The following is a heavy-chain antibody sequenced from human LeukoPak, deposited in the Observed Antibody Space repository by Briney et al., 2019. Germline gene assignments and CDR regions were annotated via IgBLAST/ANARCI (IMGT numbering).Heavy chain of an antibody. CDR2: IRSEGSII. CDR1: GFTFSNYW. CDR3: IGYTGYDGWV. D-gene: IGHD5-12*01. Sequence: GGSLRLSCAASGFTFSNYWLHWVRQAPGKGLGWVSRIRSEGSIINYADSVKGRFTISRDNAKNTLHLQMSSLRAEDTAVYCCIGYTGYDGWVWGQGTLVTVSS. V-gene: IGHV3-74*01. J-gene: IGHJ4*02.